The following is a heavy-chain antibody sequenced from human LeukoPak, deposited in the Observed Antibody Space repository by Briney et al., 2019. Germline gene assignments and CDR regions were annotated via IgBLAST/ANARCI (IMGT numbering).Heavy chain of an antibody. CDR3: ARDWYSSSYWFDP. Sequence: ASVKVSCKAPGYTITSYCISWVRQAPGQGLEWMGWISAYNGNTNYAQKLQGRVTMTTDTSTSTAYMELRSLRSDDTAVYYCARDWYSSSYWFDPWGQGTLVTVSS. CDR1: GYTITSYC. D-gene: IGHD6-13*01. J-gene: IGHJ5*02. CDR2: ISAYNGNT. V-gene: IGHV1-18*01.